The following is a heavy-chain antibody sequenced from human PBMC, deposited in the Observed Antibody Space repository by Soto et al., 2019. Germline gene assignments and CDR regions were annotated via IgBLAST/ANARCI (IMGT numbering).Heavy chain of an antibody. V-gene: IGHV4-39*01. Sequence: QLQLQESGPGLVKPSETLSLTCTVSGGSISSSSYYWGWIRQPPGKGLEWIGSIYYSGSTYYNPSLKSRVTRSVDTSKNQFSLKLSSVTAADTAVYYCARHTRQWLTYWGQGTLVTVSS. CDR2: IYYSGST. J-gene: IGHJ4*02. CDR3: ARHTRQWLTY. CDR1: GGSISSSSYY. D-gene: IGHD6-19*01.